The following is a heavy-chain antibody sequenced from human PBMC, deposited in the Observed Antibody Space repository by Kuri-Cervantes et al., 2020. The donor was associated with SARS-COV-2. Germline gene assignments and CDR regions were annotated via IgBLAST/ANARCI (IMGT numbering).Heavy chain of an antibody. CDR1: GFTFSDYY. CDR3: ASGYGSGSYYSIPFDY. J-gene: IGHJ4*02. CDR2: ISSSSSYI. D-gene: IGHD3-10*01. Sequence: GGSLRLSCAASGFTFSDYYMSWIRQAPGKGLEWVSSISSSSSYIYYADSVKGRFTISRDNAKNSLYLQMNSLRAEDTAVYYCASGYGSGSYYSIPFDYWGQGTLVTVSS. V-gene: IGHV3-11*06.